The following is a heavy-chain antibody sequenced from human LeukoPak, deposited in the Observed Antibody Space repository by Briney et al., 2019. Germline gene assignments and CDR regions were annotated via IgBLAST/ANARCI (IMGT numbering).Heavy chain of an antibody. V-gene: IGHV3-30*02. J-gene: IGHJ4*02. CDR1: GFSFSSYG. CDR3: ARDVNSYFDY. CDR2: IRYDGSNK. Sequence: GGSLRLSCAASGFSFSSYGMHWVRQAPGKGLEWVAFIRYDGSNKYYADSVKGRLTISRDNSKNSLYLQMNSLRAEDTAVYYCARDVNSYFDYWGQGTLVTVSS.